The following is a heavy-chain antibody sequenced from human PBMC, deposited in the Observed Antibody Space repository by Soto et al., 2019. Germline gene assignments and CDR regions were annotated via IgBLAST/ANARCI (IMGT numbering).Heavy chain of an antibody. V-gene: IGHV3-23*01. J-gene: IGHJ6*02. CDR2: ISGSGGST. D-gene: IGHD1-26*01. Sequence: GGSLRLSCAASGFTFSSYAMSWVRQAPGKGLEWVSAISGSGGSTYYADSVKGRFAISRDNSKNTLYLQMNSLRAEDTAVYYCAKARGRELPYYYYGMDVWGQGTTVTVS. CDR3: AKARGRELPYYYYGMDV. CDR1: GFTFSSYA.